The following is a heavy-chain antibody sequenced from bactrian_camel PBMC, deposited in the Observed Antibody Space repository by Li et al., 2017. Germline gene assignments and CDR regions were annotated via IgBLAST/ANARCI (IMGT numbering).Heavy chain of an antibody. CDR2: INSGGGST. CDR1: GFTFSSYD. V-gene: IGHV3S40*01. J-gene: IGHJ4*01. Sequence: VQLVESGGGLVQPGGSLRLSCAASGFTFSSYDMSWVRQAPGKGLERVSAINSGGGSTYYADSVKGRFTSSGDNAKNTLYLQMNSLKTEDTAVYYCATDPPNYWSQGTQVTVS. CDR3: ATDPPNY.